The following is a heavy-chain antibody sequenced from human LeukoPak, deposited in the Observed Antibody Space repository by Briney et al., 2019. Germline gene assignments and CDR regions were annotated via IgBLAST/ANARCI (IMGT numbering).Heavy chain of an antibody. D-gene: IGHD2-2*01. CDR3: ARVVGYCSSTSGYLEY. J-gene: IGHJ4*02. CDR1: GFPVSSNY. V-gene: IGHV3-53*01. CDR2: IYSGGST. Sequence: QPGGSLTLSCAASGFPVSSNYMRWVRQAPGKGLEWVSVIYSGGSTYYAVSVKGRFTISRDNSKNTLYLQMNSLRAEDTAVYYCARVVGYCSSTSGYLEYWGQGTLVTVSS.